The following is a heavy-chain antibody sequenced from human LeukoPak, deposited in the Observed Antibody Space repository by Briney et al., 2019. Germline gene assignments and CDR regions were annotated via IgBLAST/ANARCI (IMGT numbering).Heavy chain of an antibody. D-gene: IGHD5-18*01. J-gene: IGHJ4*02. CDR2: IIPIFGTA. V-gene: IGHV1-69*06. CDR1: GGTFSSYA. CDR3: ASLTAMGRSDY. Sequence: GASVKVSCKASGGTFSSYAISWVRQAPGQGLEWMGGIIPIFGTANYAQKFQGRVTITADKSTSTAYMELSSLRSEDTAVYYCASLTAMGRSDYWGQGTLVTVSS.